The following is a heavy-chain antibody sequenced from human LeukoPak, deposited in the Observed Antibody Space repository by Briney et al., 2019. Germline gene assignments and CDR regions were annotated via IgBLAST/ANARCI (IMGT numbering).Heavy chain of an antibody. CDR1: GYTFTSYY. Sequence: GASVKVSCKASGYTFTSYYMHWVRQAPGQGLEWMGIINPSGGSTSYAQKFQGRVTITADESTSTAYMELSSLRSEDTAVYYCARVSGWLQFNWFDPWGQGTLVTVSS. CDR3: ARVSGWLQFNWFDP. D-gene: IGHD5-24*01. V-gene: IGHV1-46*01. CDR2: INPSGGST. J-gene: IGHJ5*02.